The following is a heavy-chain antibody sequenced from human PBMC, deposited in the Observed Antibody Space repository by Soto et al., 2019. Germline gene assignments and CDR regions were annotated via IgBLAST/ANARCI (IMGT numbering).Heavy chain of an antibody. CDR2: INQDTSYR. D-gene: IGHD3-16*01. V-gene: IGHV3-7*01. Sequence: LRLSCVASGFRFSSYWMTWVRQAPGKGLEWVAIINQDTSYRYYVDSVEGRFTISRDNAKSSVYLQMNSLRAEDTALYYCAKVGYNDWDFDRWGQGTLVTVSS. CDR3: AKVGYNDWDFDR. CDR1: GFRFSSYW. J-gene: IGHJ4*02.